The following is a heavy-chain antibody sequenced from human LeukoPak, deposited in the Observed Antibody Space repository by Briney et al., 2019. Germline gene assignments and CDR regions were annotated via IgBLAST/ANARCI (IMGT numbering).Heavy chain of an antibody. V-gene: IGHV3-23*01. CDR1: GFTFSSYA. CDR3: AKDCCGGDWSDAFDI. J-gene: IGHJ3*02. CDR2: ISGSGGSK. Sequence: PGGSLRLSCAASGFTFSSYAMSWVRQAPGKGLEWVSGISGSGGSKYYADSVKGRFTISRHNSKNTLSLQMNILRADDTAVYYCAKDCCGGDWSDAFDIWGQGTMVTVS. D-gene: IGHD2-21*02.